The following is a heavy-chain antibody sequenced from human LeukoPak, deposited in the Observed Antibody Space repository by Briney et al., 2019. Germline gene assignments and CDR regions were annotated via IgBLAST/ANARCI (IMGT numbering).Heavy chain of an antibody. J-gene: IGHJ4*02. Sequence: SETLSLTCAVYGGSFSGYYWSWIRQPPGKGLEWIGEINHSGSTNYNPSLKSRVTISVDTSKNQFSLQLNSVTPEDTAVYYCARDRLLGDAGVDKYYFDYWGQGTLVTVSS. D-gene: IGHD3-3*01. CDR1: GGSFSGYY. V-gene: IGHV4-34*01. CDR3: ARDRLLGDAGVDKYYFDY. CDR2: INHSGST.